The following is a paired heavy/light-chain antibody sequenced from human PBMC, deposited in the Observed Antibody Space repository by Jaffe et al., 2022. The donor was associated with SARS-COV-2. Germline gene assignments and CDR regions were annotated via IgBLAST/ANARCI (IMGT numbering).Light chain of an antibody. J-gene: IGLJ3*02. V-gene: IGLV2-11*01. CDR1: SSDVGAYNF. Sequence: QSALTQPRSVSGSPGQSVAISCTGASSDVGAYNFVSWYQHHPGKAPKVMIYDVSKRPSGVPDRFSGSKSGNTASLTISGLQAEDEADYYCCSYAGTYTWVFGGGTKLTVL. CDR2: DVS. CDR3: CSYAGTYTWV.
Heavy chain of an antibody. CDR3: AREGYYYMDV. V-gene: IGHV3-7*01. Sequence: EVQVVESGGGLVQPGGSLRLSCAASGFTFSNHYMSWVRQAPGRGLEWVANIKQDGSEKNCVDSVKGRFTISRDNTKNSLYLQMNSLRVEDTAVYYCAREGYYYMDVWGKGTTVTVSS. J-gene: IGHJ6*03. D-gene: IGHD3-22*01. CDR2: IKQDGSEK. CDR1: GFTFSNHY.